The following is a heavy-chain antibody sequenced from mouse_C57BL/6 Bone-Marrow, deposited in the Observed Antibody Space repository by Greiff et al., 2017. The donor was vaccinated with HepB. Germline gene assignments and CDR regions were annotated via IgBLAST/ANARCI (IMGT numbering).Heavy chain of an antibody. D-gene: IGHD2-5*01. CDR1: GFTFSDFY. Sequence: DVKLVESGGGLVQSGRSLRLSCATSGFTFSDFYMEWVRQAPGKGLEWIAASRNKANDYTTEYSASVKGRFIVSRDTSQSILYLQMNALRAEDTAIYYCARGAYYSNHGAMDYWGQGTSVTVSS. CDR2: SRNKANDYTT. CDR3: ARGAYYSNHGAMDY. J-gene: IGHJ4*01. V-gene: IGHV7-1*01.